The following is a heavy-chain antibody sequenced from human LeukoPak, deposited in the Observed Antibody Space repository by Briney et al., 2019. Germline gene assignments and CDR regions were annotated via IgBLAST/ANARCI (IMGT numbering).Heavy chain of an antibody. D-gene: IGHD3-9*01. Sequence: ASVKVSCKASGYTFTSYDINWVRQATGQGLEWMGWMNPNSGNTGYAQKFQGRVTITRNTSISTAYMELSSLRSEDTAVYYCARAADPYFGNWFDPWGQGTLVTVSS. V-gene: IGHV1-8*03. CDR2: MNPNSGNT. CDR3: ARAADPYFGNWFDP. CDR1: GYTFTSYD. J-gene: IGHJ5*02.